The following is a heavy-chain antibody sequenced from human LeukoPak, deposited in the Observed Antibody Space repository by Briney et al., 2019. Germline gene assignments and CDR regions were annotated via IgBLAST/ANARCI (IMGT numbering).Heavy chain of an antibody. J-gene: IGHJ6*02. CDR1: GYTFTSYY. Sequence: GASVKVSCKASGYTFTSYYMRWVRQAPGQGLEWMGIINPSGGSTSYAQKFQGRVTMTRDTSTSTVYMELSSLRSDDTAVYYCARTGYYDSSGYDYYYGMDVWGQGTTVTVSS. V-gene: IGHV1-46*01. CDR3: ARTGYYDSSGYDYYYGMDV. CDR2: INPSGGST. D-gene: IGHD3-22*01.